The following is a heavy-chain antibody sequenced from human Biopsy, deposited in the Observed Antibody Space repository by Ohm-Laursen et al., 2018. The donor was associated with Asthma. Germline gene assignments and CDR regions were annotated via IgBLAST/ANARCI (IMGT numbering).Heavy chain of an antibody. Sequence: TLSLTCAVSGDSIDRGDSSWTWIRQSPGVGLEWIGYIYRNGDTYYNPALKNRVTISIDRSKNQFSLRLRSVTAADTAVYYCARGWNCGGDCYSLDSWGQGTLVTVSS. CDR2: IYRNGDT. D-gene: IGHD2-21*02. CDR1: GDSIDRGDSS. CDR3: ARGWNCGGDCYSLDS. V-gene: IGHV4-30-2*06. J-gene: IGHJ4*02.